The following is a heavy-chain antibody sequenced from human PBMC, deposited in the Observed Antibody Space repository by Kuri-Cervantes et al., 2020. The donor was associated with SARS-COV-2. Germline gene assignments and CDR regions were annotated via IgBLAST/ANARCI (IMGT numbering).Heavy chain of an antibody. CDR1: GGTFSSYT. J-gene: IGHJ3*02. CDR2: IIPILGIA. CDR3: ARHHRGYCGGDCYSGAFDI. V-gene: IGHV1-69*02. Sequence: SVKVSCKASGGTFSSYTTSWVRQAPGQGLEWMGRIIPILGIANYAQKFQGRVTITADKSTSTAYMELSSLRSEDTAVYYCARHHRGYCGGDCYSGAFDIWGQGTMVTVSS. D-gene: IGHD2-21*02.